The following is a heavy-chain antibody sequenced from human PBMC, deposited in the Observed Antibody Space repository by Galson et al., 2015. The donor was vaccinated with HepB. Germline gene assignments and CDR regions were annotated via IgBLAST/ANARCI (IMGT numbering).Heavy chain of an antibody. CDR3: ARGGNYIGFAY. Sequence: SLRLSCAESGITFSSYWMHWVRQAPGKGLVWVSRINGDGTATNYADSVKGRFTISRDNAKNTLYLQMNSLRADDTAVYFCARGGNYIGFAYWGQGTRATVSS. CDR1: GITFSSYW. D-gene: IGHD3-16*01. V-gene: IGHV3-74*01. CDR2: INGDGTAT. J-gene: IGHJ4*02.